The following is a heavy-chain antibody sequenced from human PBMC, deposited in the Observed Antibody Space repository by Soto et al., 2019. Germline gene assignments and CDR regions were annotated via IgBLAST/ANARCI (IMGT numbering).Heavy chain of an antibody. CDR3: AKSNVVFRLFYFDN. V-gene: IGHV3-23*01. D-gene: IGHD2-15*01. CDR1: GFAFSSYA. CDR2: ISGSGGTT. Sequence: EVQLLESGGGLVQPGGSLRLSCAASGFAFSSYAMNWVRQAPGKGLEWVSAISGSGGTTFYADSVKGRFSISRDNSKNMLHLQMNSLRAEDTAVYYCAKSNVVFRLFYFDNWGQGTLVTVSS. J-gene: IGHJ4*02.